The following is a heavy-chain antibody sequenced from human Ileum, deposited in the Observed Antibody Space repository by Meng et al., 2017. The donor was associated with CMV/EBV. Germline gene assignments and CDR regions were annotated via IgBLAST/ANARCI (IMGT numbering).Heavy chain of an antibody. V-gene: IGHV3-74*01. CDR2: LDTDGTTT. J-gene: IGHJ4*02. Sequence: GGSLRLSCAASGFSLTHYWMHWVRQAPGTRLVWVSRLDTDGTTTNYADFVMGRFTISRDNTKNTLYLQMNSLRAEDTAVYYCVRDLSGPDYWGQGTLVTVSS. CDR1: GFSLTHYW. CDR3: VRDLSGPDY.